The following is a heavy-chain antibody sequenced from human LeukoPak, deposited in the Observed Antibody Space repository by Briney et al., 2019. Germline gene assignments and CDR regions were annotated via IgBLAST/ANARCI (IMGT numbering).Heavy chain of an antibody. CDR3: ASRIIAYCGGDCYFWDY. CDR1: GYTFTGYY. V-gene: IGHV1-2*02. Sequence: ASVKVSCKASGYTFTGYYMHWVRQAPGQGLEWMGWINPNSGGTNYAQKFQGRVTMTRDTSISTAYMELSRLRSDDTAVYYCASRIIAYCGGDCYFWDYWGQGTLVTVSS. J-gene: IGHJ4*02. D-gene: IGHD2-21*02. CDR2: INPNSGGT.